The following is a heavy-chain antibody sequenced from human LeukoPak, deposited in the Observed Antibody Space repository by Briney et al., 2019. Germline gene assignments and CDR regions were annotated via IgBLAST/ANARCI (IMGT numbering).Heavy chain of an antibody. CDR3: TSFVDTAMVFDY. CDR2: IRSKAYGGTT. D-gene: IGHD5-18*01. Sequence: GGSLRLSCTASGFTFGDYAMSWFRQAPGKGLEWVGFIRSKAYGGTTEYAASVKGRFTISRDDSKSIAYLQMNSLKTEDTAVYYCTSFVDTAMVFDYWGQGTLVTVSS. V-gene: IGHV3-49*03. J-gene: IGHJ4*02. CDR1: GFTFGDYA.